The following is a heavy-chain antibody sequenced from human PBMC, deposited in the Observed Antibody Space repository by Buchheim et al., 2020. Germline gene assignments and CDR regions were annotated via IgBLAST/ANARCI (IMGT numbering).Heavy chain of an antibody. CDR2: IYSGGST. V-gene: IGHV3-66*02. D-gene: IGHD3-22*01. CDR3: ARDRYYYDSSGYAGDYYYGMDV. CDR1: GFTVSSNY. Sequence: EVQLVESGGGLVQPGGSLRLSCAASGFTVSSNYMSWVRQAPGKGLEWVSVIYSGGSTYYADSVKGRFTISRDNSKNTLYLQMNSLRAEGTAVYYCARDRYYYDSSGYAGDYYYGMDVWGQGTT. J-gene: IGHJ6*02.